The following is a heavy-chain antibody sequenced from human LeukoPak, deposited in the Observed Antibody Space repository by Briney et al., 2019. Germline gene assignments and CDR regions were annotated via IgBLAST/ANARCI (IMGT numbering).Heavy chain of an antibody. CDR3: ARTSYDAFDI. J-gene: IGHJ3*02. D-gene: IGHD6-6*01. CDR2: ISYDGSNK. CDR1: GFTFSSYA. Sequence: GGSLRLSCAASGFTFSSYAMHWVRQAPGKGLEWVAVISYDGSNKYYADSVKGRFTISRDNSKNTLYLQMNSLRAEDTAVYYCARTSYDAFDIWGQGTMVTVSS. V-gene: IGHV3-30-3*01.